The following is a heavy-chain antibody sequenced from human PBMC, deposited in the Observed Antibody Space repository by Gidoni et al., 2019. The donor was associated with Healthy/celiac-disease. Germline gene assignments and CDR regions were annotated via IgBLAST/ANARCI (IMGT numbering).Heavy chain of an antibody. CDR1: GFTFSRYA. V-gene: IGHV3-23*01. Sequence: EVKLLESGGGWVQPGGSLRLACAASGFTFSRYAMSWVRQAPGKGLGWVSAIIGSGGSTYSADSVKGRFTISRDNSKNTLYLQMNSLRAEDTAVYYCAAGYYDFWRGFDYWGQGTLVTVSS. CDR2: IIGSGGST. J-gene: IGHJ4*02. CDR3: AAGYYDFWRGFDY. D-gene: IGHD3-3*01.